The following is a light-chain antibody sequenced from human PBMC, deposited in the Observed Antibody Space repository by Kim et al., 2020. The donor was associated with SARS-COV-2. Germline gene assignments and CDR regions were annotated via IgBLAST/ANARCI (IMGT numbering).Light chain of an antibody. CDR3: QVWDSSSDHRV. CDR2: YDS. J-gene: IGLJ3*02. V-gene: IGLV3-21*04. CDR1: NIGSKS. Sequence: VSVAPGKTARITCGGNNIGSKSVHWYQQKPGQAPVLVIYYDSDRPSGIPERFSGSNSGNTATLTISRVEAGDEADYYCQVWDSSSDHRVFGGGTKLTVL.